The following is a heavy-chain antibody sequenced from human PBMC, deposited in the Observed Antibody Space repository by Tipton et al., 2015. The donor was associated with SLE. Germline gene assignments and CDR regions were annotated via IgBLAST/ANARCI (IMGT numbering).Heavy chain of an antibody. CDR3: AKAQGPMGEPGGGY. V-gene: IGHV3-9*01. CDR1: GFTFDDYA. D-gene: IGHD3-16*01. CDR2: ISWNSGSI. J-gene: IGHJ4*02. Sequence: SLRLSCAASGFTFDDYAMHWVRQAPGKGLEWVSGISWNSGSIGYADSVKGRFTISGDNAKNSLYLQMNSLRAEDTALYYCAKAQGPMGEPGGGYWGQGTLVTVSS.